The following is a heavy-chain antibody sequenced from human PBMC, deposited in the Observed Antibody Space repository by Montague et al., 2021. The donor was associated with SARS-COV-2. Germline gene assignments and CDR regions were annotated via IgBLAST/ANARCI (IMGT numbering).Heavy chain of an antibody. J-gene: IGHJ3*02. Sequence: PALVKPTQTLTLTCTFSGFSLSTSGMCVGWIRQPPGKALEWLARIDWDDDKYYSTSLKTRLTISKDTSKNQVVLTMTNMDPVDTATYYCARGYYDILTGYFDAFDIWGQGTMVTVSS. CDR1: GFSLSTSGMC. D-gene: IGHD3-9*01. V-gene: IGHV2-70*11. CDR3: ARGYYDILTGYFDAFDI. CDR2: IDWDDDK.